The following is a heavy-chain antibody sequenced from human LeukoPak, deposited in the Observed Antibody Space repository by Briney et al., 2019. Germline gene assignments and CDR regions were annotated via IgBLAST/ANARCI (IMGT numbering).Heavy chain of an antibody. V-gene: IGHV4-34*01. CDR3: ARRPATVTTTATRSNWFGP. D-gene: IGHD4-11*01. J-gene: IGHJ5*02. CDR2: INHSGST. CDR1: GGSFSGYY. Sequence: SETQSLTCAVYGGSFSGYYWSWIRQPPGKGLEWIGEINHSGSTNYNPSLKSRVTISVDTSKNQFSLKLSSVTAADTAVYYCARRPATVTTTATRSNWFGPWGQGTLVTVSS.